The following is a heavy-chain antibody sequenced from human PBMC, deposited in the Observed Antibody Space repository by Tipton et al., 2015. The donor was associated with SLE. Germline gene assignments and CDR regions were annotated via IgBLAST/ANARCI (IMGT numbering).Heavy chain of an antibody. Sequence: LRLSCTVSGGSISSHYWSWIRQPPGKGLEWIGYIYYSGSTNYNPSLKGRVTISVDTSKNQFSLKLSSVTAADTAVYYCARDSDYYDSSGSLDYWGQGTLVTVSS. D-gene: IGHD3-22*01. CDR1: GGSISSHY. CDR2: IYYSGST. J-gene: IGHJ4*02. CDR3: ARDSDYYDSSGSLDY. V-gene: IGHV4-59*11.